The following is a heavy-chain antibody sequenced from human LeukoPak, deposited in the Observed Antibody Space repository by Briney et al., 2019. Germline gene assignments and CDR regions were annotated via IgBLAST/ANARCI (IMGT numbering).Heavy chain of an antibody. D-gene: IGHD3-9*01. CDR2: ITFSSSII. J-gene: IGHJ6*03. CDR3: ARDASVLRYFDWLLQRGPHYYYYMDV. Sequence: PGGSLRLSCAASGFTFSSYSMNWVRQAPGKGLEWVSYITFSSSIIYYADSVKGRFTISRDNAKNSLYLQMNSLRAEDTAVYYCARDASVLRYFDWLLQRGPHYYYYMDVWGKGTTVTISS. V-gene: IGHV3-48*01. CDR1: GFTFSSYS.